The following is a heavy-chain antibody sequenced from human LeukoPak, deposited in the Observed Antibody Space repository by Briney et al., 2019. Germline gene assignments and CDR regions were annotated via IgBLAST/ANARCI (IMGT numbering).Heavy chain of an antibody. CDR1: GYSFTNYW. J-gene: IGHJ4*02. CDR2: IYYDDSET. Sequence: KCGESLKISCKGGGYSFTNYWIVWVRQMPGKGLEWMGVIYYDDSETQYSPSFQGQVTMSVDKSISTAYLQWSALKASDTAMYYCARAVGATSYYFDYWGQGTLVTVSS. V-gene: IGHV5-51*01. D-gene: IGHD1-26*01. CDR3: ARAVGATSYYFDY.